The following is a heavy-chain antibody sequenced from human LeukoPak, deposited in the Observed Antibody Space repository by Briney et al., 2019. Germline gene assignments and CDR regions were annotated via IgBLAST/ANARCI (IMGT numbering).Heavy chain of an antibody. CDR2: ISGSGGST. V-gene: IGHV3-23*01. CDR1: GFTFSSYA. Sequence: GGSLRLSCAASGFTFSSYAMNWVRQAPGKGLEWVSSISGSGGSTYYADSVTGRFTISRDNSKNTLYLQMISLRAEDTAVYYCAKDPGRTGTTYRFDYWGQGTLVTVSS. D-gene: IGHD1-1*01. CDR3: AKDPGRTGTTYRFDY. J-gene: IGHJ4*02.